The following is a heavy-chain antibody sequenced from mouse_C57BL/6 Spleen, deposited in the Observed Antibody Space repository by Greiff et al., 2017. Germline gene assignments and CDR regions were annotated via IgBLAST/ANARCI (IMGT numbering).Heavy chain of an antibody. J-gene: IGHJ1*03. CDR2: IYPGDGDT. CDR3: ANYYGSSDRYFDV. V-gene: IGHV1-82*01. Sequence: VKLMESGPELVKPGASVKISCKASGYAFSSSWMNWVKQRPGKGLEWIGRIYPGDGDTNYNGKFKGKATLTADKSSSTAYMQLSSLTSEDSAVYFCANYYGSSDRYFDVWGTGTTVTVSS. CDR1: GYAFSSSW. D-gene: IGHD1-1*01.